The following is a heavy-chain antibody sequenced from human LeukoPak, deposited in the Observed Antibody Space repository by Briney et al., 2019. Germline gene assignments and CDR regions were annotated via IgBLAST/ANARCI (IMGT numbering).Heavy chain of an antibody. CDR3: ARGVSSSWSFYGDYYYGMDV. V-gene: IGHV1-18*01. CDR2: ISAYNGNT. CDR1: GYTFTSYG. Sequence: ASVKVSCKASGYTFTSYGISWVRQTPAQGLEWMGGISAYNGNTNYAQKLQGRVTMTTDTSTSTAYMELSSLRSEDTAVYYCARGVSSSWSFYGDYYYGMDVWGQGTTVTVSS. J-gene: IGHJ6*02. D-gene: IGHD6-13*01.